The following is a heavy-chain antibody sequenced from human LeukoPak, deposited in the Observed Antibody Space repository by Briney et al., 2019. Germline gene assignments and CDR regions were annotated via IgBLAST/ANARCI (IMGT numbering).Heavy chain of an antibody. Sequence: PSETLSLTCAVYGGSFSGYYWSWIRQPPGKGLEWVGEINHSGSTNYNPSLKSRVTISVDTSRNQLSLKLSSVTAADTAVYYCASSSSSWDFDYWGQGTLVTVSS. V-gene: IGHV4-34*01. CDR3: ASSSSSWDFDY. CDR2: INHSGST. J-gene: IGHJ4*02. D-gene: IGHD6-13*01. CDR1: GGSFSGYY.